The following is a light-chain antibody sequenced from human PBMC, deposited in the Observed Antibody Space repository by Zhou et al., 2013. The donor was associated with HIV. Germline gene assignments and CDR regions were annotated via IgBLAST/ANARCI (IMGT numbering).Light chain of an antibody. V-gene: IGLV1-47*01. CDR2: RNN. CDR3: AAWDDSLSAWM. CDR1: SSNFGSNY. J-gene: IGLJ3*02. Sequence: QSVLTQSPSASGTPGQKVIISCSGSSSNFGSNYVYWYQQFPGTTPKLLIYRNNQRPSGVPDRFSGSKSGTSASLAISGLRSEDEADYYCAAWDDSLSAWMFGGGTRLT.